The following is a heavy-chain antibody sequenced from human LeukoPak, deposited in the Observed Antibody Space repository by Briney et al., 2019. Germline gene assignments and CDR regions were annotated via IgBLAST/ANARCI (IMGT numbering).Heavy chain of an antibody. V-gene: IGHV4-30-4*01. J-gene: IGHJ6*03. CDR3: ARHLNYYYYYYMDV. Sequence: SETLSLTCTVSGGSISSGDYYWSWIRQPPGKGLEWIGYIYYSGDTYYNPSLKSRVTISGDTSKSQFSLNLTSVTAADTAVYYCARHLNYYYYYYMDVWGKGTTVTVSS. CDR2: IYYSGDT. CDR1: GGSISSGDYY.